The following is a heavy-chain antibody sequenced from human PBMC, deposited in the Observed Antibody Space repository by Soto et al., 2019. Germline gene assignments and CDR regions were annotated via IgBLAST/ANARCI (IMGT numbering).Heavy chain of an antibody. D-gene: IGHD3-9*01. CDR1: GFTFSSYA. CDR3: AKDRLRYFDWLSHGMCAFDI. Sequence: GGSLRLSCAASGFTFSSYAMGWVRQAPGKGLEWVSAISGSGGSTYYADSVKGRFTISRDNSKNTLYLQMNSLRAEDTAVYYCAKDRLRYFDWLSHGMCAFDIWGQGTMVTVSS. V-gene: IGHV3-23*01. J-gene: IGHJ3*02. CDR2: ISGSGGST.